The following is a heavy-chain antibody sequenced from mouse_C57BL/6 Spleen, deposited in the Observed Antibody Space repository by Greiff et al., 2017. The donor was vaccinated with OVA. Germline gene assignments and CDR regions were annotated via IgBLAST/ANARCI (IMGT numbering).Heavy chain of an antibody. CDR3: ASPYYYGSRTGYFDV. CDR2: IRYDGSN. CDR1: GYSITSGYY. J-gene: IGHJ1*03. D-gene: IGHD1-1*01. Sequence: EVKLVESGPGLVKPSQSLSLTCSVTGYSITSGYYWNWIRQFPGNKLEWMGYIRYDGSNNYNPSLKNRISITRDTSKNQFFLKLNSVTTEDTATYYCASPYYYGSRTGYFDVWGTGTTVTVSS. V-gene: IGHV3-6*01.